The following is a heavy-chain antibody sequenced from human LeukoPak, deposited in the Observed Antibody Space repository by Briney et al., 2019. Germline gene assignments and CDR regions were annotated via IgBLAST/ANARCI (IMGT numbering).Heavy chain of an antibody. V-gene: IGHV4-59*13. CDR3: AREYMVRGDMTNAFDY. D-gene: IGHD3-10*01. CDR1: GGSINTYY. J-gene: IGHJ4*02. Sequence: SETLSLTCTVSGGSINTYYWRWIRQPPGKGLEWIGYIYYCGTTNYNPSLRTRATISVDTSQNQFSLRLRSVTPADTAVYYCAREYMVRGDMTNAFDYWGQGILVTVSS. CDR2: IYYCGTT.